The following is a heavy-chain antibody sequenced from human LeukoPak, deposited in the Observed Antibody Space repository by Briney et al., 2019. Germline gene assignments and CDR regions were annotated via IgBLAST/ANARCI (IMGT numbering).Heavy chain of an antibody. CDR2: IYYSGST. V-gene: IGHV4-61*01. J-gene: IGHJ4*02. Sequence: SETLSLTCTVSGGSVNSGSYYWNWIRQPPGRGLEWIGYIYYSGSTNYNPSLKSRVTISVDTSKNQFSLKLSSVTAADTAVYYCARAAYSGSYHSDYWGQGTLVTVSS. D-gene: IGHD1-26*01. CDR3: ARAAYSGSYHSDY. CDR1: GGSVNSGSYY.